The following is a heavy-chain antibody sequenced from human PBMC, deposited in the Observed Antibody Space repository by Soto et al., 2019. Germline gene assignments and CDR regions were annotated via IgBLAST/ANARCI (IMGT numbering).Heavy chain of an antibody. CDR2: IWYDGSNK. D-gene: IGHD3-9*01. Sequence: QVQLVESGGGVVQPERSLRLSCVASGFTFRNYGMHWVRQTPGKGLEWVAIIWYDGSNKYYADSVKGRFAITRDNSKNPLYRQTNSLRAEDTAVYYRARDTATGYHDYWGQGTLVTVSS. J-gene: IGHJ4*02. CDR1: GFTFRNYG. V-gene: IGHV3-33*01. CDR3: ARDTATGYHDY.